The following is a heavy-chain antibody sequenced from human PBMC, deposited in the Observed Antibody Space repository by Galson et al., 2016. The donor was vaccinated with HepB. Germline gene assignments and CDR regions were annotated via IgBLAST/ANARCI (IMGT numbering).Heavy chain of an antibody. CDR1: GFTFSSYE. CDR3: ARLGDDTSGWHSFDY. V-gene: IGHV3-48*03. J-gene: IGHJ4*02. CDR2: ISSRGTTI. Sequence: SLRLSCAASGFTFSSYEMNWVRQAPGKGLEWISYISSRGTTIYYADSVKGRFTISRDNAKNSLYLQMNSLRAEDTAVCYCARLGDDTSGWHSFDYWGQGTLVTVSS. D-gene: IGHD6-19*01.